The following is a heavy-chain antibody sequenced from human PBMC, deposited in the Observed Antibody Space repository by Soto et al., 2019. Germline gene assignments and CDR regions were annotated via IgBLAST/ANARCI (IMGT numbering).Heavy chain of an antibody. J-gene: IGHJ6*02. CDR3: ATQVMVYAADLGMDV. CDR2: INPSGGST. V-gene: IGHV1-46*01. D-gene: IGHD2-8*01. Sequence: ASVKVSCKVSGYTFTSYYMHWVRQAPGQGLEWMGIINPSGGSTSYAQKFQGRVTMTRDTSTSTVYMELSSLRSEDTAVYYCATQVMVYAADLGMDVWGQGTTVTVSS. CDR1: GYTFTSYY.